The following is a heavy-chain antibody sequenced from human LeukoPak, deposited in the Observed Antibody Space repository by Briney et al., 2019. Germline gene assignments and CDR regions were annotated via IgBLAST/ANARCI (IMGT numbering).Heavy chain of an antibody. CDR3: ATSPGYDY. Sequence: ASVKVSCKVSGYTLRELSIHWVRQAPGKRLEWMGGFDPQDGETSHAQKFQCRVTMTKDTSTDTAYMELTILRSEDTAGYYCATSPGYDYWGQGTLVTVSS. CDR2: FDPQDGET. J-gene: IGHJ4*02. CDR1: GYTLRELS. D-gene: IGHD1-14*01. V-gene: IGHV1-24*01.